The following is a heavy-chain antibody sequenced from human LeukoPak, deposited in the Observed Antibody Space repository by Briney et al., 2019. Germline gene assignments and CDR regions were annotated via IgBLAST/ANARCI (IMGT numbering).Heavy chain of an antibody. J-gene: IGHJ4*02. CDR2: IKQDGSEK. V-gene: IGHV3-7*01. CDR1: GFTFSNLW. D-gene: IGHD2-8*01. CDR3: AKAPYCTNGVCYDY. Sequence: GGSLRLSCAASGFTFSNLWMSWVRQAPGKGLKWVANIKQDGSEKYYVDSVKGRFTISRDNSKNTLYLQMNSLRAEDTAVYYCAKAPYCTNGVCYDYWGQGTLVTVSS.